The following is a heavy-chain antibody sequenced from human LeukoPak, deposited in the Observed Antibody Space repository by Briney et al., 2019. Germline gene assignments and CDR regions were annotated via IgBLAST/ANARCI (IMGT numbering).Heavy chain of an antibody. CDR3: ARDLVGATGFDY. CDR1: GCTFTSYY. V-gene: IGHV1-46*01. CDR2: INPSGGST. J-gene: IGHJ4*02. Sequence: GASVKVSCKASGCTFTSYYMHWVRQAPGQGLEWMGIINPSGGSTSYAQKFQGRVTMTRDTSTSTVYMELSSLRSEDTAVYYCARDLVGATGFDYWGQGTLVTVSS. D-gene: IGHD1-26*01.